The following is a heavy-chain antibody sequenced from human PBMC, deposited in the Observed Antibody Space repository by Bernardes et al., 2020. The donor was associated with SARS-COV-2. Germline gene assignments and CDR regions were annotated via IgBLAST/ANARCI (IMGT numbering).Heavy chain of an antibody. CDR2: IVVNSGNI. V-gene: IGHV1-58*02. CDR1: GFTFSSSA. J-gene: IGHJ6*02. CDR3: AANRQRFGEFYYYYAMDV. D-gene: IGHD3-10*01. Sequence: SVKVSCKASGFTFSSSAMQWVRQARGQRLEWIGCIVVNSGNINYAQEFQERGTIIRYMSRSIAYMELSSLRSEDTAVYYCAANRQRFGEFYYYYAMDVWGQGTTVTVSS.